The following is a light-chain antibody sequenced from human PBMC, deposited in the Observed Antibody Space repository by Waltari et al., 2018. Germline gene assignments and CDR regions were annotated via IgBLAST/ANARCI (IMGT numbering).Light chain of an antibody. CDR1: QRLGSNY. Sequence: MVISHSPGGLTLSPAEGATRSCRASQRLGSNYLAWYQRKPGQAPSLLVYGASIRATGIPDRFSGSGSGTDFTLTISRLEPQDFAVYYCHQYATSPFTFGQGTKVEI. CDR2: GAS. CDR3: HQYATSPFT. J-gene: IGKJ1*01. V-gene: IGKV3-20*01.